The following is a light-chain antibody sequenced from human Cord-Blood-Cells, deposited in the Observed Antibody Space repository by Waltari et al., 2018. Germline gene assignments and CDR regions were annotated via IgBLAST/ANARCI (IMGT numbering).Light chain of an antibody. CDR3: QQYYSTPYT. CDR1: QSVLYISNNKNY. CDR2: WAS. V-gene: IGKV4-1*01. Sequence: DIVMTQSPDSLAVSLGERATINFKSSQSVLYISNNKNYLPWYQQKPGQPPKLLIYWASTRESGVPDRFSGSGSGTDFTLTISSLQAEDVAVYYCQQYYSTPYTFGQGTKLEIK. J-gene: IGKJ2*01.